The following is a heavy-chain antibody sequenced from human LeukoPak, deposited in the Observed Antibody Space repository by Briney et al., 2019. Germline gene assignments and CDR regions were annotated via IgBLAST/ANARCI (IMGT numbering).Heavy chain of an antibody. CDR2: IVVGSGNT. Sequence: SGKVSCKASGFTFTSSAVQWVRQARAQRLEWIGWIVVGSGNTNYAQKFQERVTITRDMSTSTAYMELSSLRSEDTAVYYCAAEPYYYDSSGSEEYFQHWGQGTLVTVSS. D-gene: IGHD3-22*01. CDR3: AAEPYYYDSSGSEEYFQH. J-gene: IGHJ1*01. V-gene: IGHV1-58*01. CDR1: GFTFTSSA.